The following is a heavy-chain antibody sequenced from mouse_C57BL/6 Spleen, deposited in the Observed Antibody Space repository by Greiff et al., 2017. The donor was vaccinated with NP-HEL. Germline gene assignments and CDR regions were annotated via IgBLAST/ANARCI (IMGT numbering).Heavy chain of an antibody. D-gene: IGHD3-2*02. V-gene: IGHV1-69*01. CDR2: IDPSDSYT. CDR3: ARSDSSGYPSWFAY. J-gene: IGHJ3*01. CDR1: GYTFTSYW. Sequence: QVQLQQPGAELVMPGASVKLSCKASGYTFTSYWMHWVKQRPGQGLEWIGEIDPSDSYTNYNQKIKGKSKLTVDKSSSTAYMQLSSLTSEYSAVYYCARSDSSGYPSWFAYWGQGTLVTVSA.